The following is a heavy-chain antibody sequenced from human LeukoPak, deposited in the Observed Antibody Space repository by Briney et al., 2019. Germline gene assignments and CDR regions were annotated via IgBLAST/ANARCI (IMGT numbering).Heavy chain of an antibody. CDR3: ARQSSSYGSGSSA. D-gene: IGHD3-10*01. CDR1: GYSFTSYW. J-gene: IGHJ5*02. Sequence: GESLKISCKGSGYSFTSYWIGWVRQMPGKGLEWMGIIYPGDSYTRYSPSFQGQVTISADKSISTAYLQWSSLKASDTAMYYCARQSSSYGSGSSAWGQGTLVTVSS. V-gene: IGHV5-51*01. CDR2: IYPGDSYT.